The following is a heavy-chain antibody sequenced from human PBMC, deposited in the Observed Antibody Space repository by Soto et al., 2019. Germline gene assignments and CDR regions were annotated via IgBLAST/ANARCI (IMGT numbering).Heavy chain of an antibody. CDR3: ATEWDQYYYDSSGYRSV. V-gene: IGHV3-48*02. CDR2: ISSSSSTI. J-gene: IGHJ6*02. CDR1: GFTFSSYS. D-gene: IGHD3-22*01. Sequence: LRLSCAASGFTFSSYSMNWVRQAPGKGLEWVSYISSSSSTIYYADSVKGRFTISRDNAKNSLYLQMNSLRDEDTAVYYCATEWDQYYYDSSGYRSVWGQGTTVTVSS.